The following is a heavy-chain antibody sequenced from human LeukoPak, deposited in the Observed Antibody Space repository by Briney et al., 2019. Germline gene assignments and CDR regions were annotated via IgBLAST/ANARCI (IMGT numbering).Heavy chain of an antibody. V-gene: IGHV4-59*08. Sequence: PSPTLSLTCTVSGRSISTSYWSWIRQPPGKGLGWVRYIDYSGSTDYNPSLKSRVTISVDTSKNQFSLMLSSVTAADTAVYYCARTTPYSGSVYAFDIWGQGTMVTVSS. CDR2: IDYSGST. CDR3: ARTTPYSGSVYAFDI. CDR1: GRSISTSY. J-gene: IGHJ3*02. D-gene: IGHD1-26*01.